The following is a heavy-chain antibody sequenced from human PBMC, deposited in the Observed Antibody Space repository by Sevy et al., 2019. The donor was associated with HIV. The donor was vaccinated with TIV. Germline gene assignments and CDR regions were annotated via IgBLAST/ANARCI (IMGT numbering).Heavy chain of an antibody. J-gene: IGHJ2*01. D-gene: IGHD6-13*01. CDR1: GGSISSSSYY. V-gene: IGHV4-39*01. CDR3: ATPLPSSWYEGTGGYFDL. Sequence: SETLSLTCTISGGSISSSSYYWGWIRQPPGKGLEWMGSLYSTGATSYNPSLESRVTVSADTSRNRFYLKLDSVSAADTAVYYCATPLPSSWYEGTGGYFDLWGRGTLVTVSS. CDR2: LYSTGAT.